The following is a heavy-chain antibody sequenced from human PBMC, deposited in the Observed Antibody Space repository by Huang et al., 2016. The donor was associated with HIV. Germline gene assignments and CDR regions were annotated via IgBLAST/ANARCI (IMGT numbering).Heavy chain of an antibody. J-gene: IGHJ4*02. CDR2: IRKDGTKL. V-gene: IGHV3-30*02. D-gene: IGHD2-15*01. CDR3: AKDAKQFCSGGSCYSSNIDY. Sequence: QVRLVESGGDVVQPGGSLRLSCVASGFTFRSCGRHWVLQAPGKGLEWVALIRKDGTKLYYSDSVKGRFIISRDNSKNTLFLQLSIVRADDTAIYYCAKDAKQFCSGGSCYSSNIDYWGQGTLVTVSS. CDR1: GFTFRSCG.